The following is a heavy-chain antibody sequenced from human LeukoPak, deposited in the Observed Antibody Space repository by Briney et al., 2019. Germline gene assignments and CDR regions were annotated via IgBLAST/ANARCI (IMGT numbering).Heavy chain of an antibody. Sequence: GESLRILCKGSGYSFNSYWISWVPQMPGKGLEWMGRIDPSDSYNIYSPSFQGHGTISADKSISTAYLQWSSLKASDTAMYYFARLNGYAPPTAAFDYWGQGTLVTVSS. J-gene: IGHJ4*02. D-gene: IGHD5-12*01. CDR3: ARLNGYAPPTAAFDY. CDR2: IDPSDSYN. CDR1: GYSFNSYW. V-gene: IGHV5-10-1*01.